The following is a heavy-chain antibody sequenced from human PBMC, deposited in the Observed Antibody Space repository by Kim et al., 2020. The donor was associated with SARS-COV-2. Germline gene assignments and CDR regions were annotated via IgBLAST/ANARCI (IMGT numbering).Heavy chain of an antibody. J-gene: IGHJ6*02. CDR3: TSAPRIAAAGIYYYGMDV. V-gene: IGHV3-15*01. CDR2: IKSKTDGGTT. CDR1: GFTFSNAW. D-gene: IGHD6-13*01. Sequence: GGSLRLSCAASGFTFSNAWMSWVRQAPGKGLEWVGRIKSKTDGGTTDYAAPVKGRFTISRDDSKNTLYLQMNSLKTEDTAVYYCTSAPRIAAAGIYYYGMDVWGQGTTVTVSS.